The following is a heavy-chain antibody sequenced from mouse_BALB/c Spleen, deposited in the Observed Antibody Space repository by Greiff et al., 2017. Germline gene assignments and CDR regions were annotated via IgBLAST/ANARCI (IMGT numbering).Heavy chain of an antibody. CDR1: GYTFTSYW. CDR2: IYPGNSDT. D-gene: IGHD2-1*01. CDR3: TRYYYGKDYYAMDY. Sequence: VQLKQSGTVLARPGASVKMSCKASGYTFTSYWMHWVKQRPGQGLEWIGAIYPGNSDTSYNQKFKGKAKLTAVTSTSTAYMELSSLTNEDSAVYYCTRYYYGKDYYAMDYWGQGTSVTVSS. J-gene: IGHJ4*01. V-gene: IGHV1-5*01.